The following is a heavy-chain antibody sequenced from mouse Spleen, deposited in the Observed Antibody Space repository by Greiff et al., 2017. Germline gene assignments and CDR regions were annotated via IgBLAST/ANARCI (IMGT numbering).Heavy chain of an antibody. J-gene: IGHJ2*01. CDR2: INPSNGGT. V-gene: IGHV1S81*02. CDR3: TGEDFDY. Sequence: VKLQESGAELVKPGASVKLSCKASGYTFTSYYMYWVKQRPGQGLEWIGGINPSNGGTNFNEKFKSKATLTVDKSSSTAYMQLSSLTSEDSAVYYCTGEDFDYWGQGTTLTVSS. CDR1: GYTFTSYY.